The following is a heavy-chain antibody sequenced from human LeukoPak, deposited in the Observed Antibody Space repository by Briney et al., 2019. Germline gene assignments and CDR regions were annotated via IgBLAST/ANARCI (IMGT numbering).Heavy chain of an antibody. D-gene: IGHD3-3*01. CDR3: ARGLTIFGVVEEKGDWFDP. J-gene: IGHJ5*02. CDR1: GGSISSHY. CDR2: IYYSGST. V-gene: IGHV4-59*11. Sequence: PSETLSLTCTVSGGSISSHYWSWIRKPPGKGLEWIGYIYYSGSTNYNPSLKSRVTISVDTSKNQFSLKLSSVTAADTAVYYCARGLTIFGVVEEKGDWFDPWGQGTLATVSS.